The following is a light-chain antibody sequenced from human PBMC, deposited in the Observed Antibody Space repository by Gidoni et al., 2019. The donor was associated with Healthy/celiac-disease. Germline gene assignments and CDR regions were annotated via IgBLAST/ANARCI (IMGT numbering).Light chain of an antibody. CDR1: QSISSW. CDR3: QQYNSYSP. CDR2: KAS. J-gene: IGKJ4*01. Sequence: DIQMTQSPSTLSASVGDRVTITCRASQSISSWLAWYQQKPGKAPKLLIYKASSLESGVPSRFSGSGSGTEFTLTISSLQPDDFATYYCQQYNSYSPFGGXTKVEIK. V-gene: IGKV1-5*03.